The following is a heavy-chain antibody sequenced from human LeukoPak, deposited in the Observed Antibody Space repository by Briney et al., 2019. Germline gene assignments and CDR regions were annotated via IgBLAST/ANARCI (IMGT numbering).Heavy chain of an antibody. CDR2: ISGSGGST. Sequence: GGSLRLSCAASGFTFSSYAMSWVRQAPGKGLEWVSAISGSGGSTYYADSVKGRFTISRDNSKNTLYLQMNSLRAEDTAVYYCAKSPIGGSGSYYFDYWGQGTLVTVSS. J-gene: IGHJ4*02. CDR3: AKSPIGGSGSYYFDY. D-gene: IGHD3-10*01. V-gene: IGHV3-23*01. CDR1: GFTFSSYA.